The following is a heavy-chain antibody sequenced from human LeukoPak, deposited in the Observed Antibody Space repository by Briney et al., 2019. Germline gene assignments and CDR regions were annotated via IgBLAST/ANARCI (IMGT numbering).Heavy chain of an antibody. Sequence: GAPVKVSCKSSVYTFNKYVVTWVRQAPGQRLEWMGWIRPYNGDTKYAQTLQGRVTMTTDTTTSTAYMELRSLRSDDTAVYYCARGLRETDAFDIWGPGTMVTVSS. J-gene: IGHJ3*02. V-gene: IGHV1-18*01. D-gene: IGHD3-10*01. CDR3: ARGLRETDAFDI. CDR2: IRPYNGDT. CDR1: VYTFNKYV.